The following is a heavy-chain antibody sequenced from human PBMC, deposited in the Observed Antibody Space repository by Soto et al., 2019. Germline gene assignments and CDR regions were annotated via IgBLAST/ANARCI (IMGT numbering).Heavy chain of an antibody. D-gene: IGHD6-6*01. CDR1: GYTFTSYG. V-gene: IGHV1-18*01. J-gene: IGHJ4*02. Sequence: ASVKVSCKASGYTFTSYGISWVRQAPGQGLEWMGWISAYNGNTNYAQKLQGRVTMTTDTSTSTAYMELRSLRSDDTAVYYCARPEGGLGSSYNPYYWGQGTLVTVSS. CDR2: ISAYNGNT. CDR3: ARPEGGLGSSYNPYY.